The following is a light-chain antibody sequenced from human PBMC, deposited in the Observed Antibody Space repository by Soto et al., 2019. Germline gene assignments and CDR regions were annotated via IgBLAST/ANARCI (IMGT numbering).Light chain of an antibody. Sequence: EIVLTLSPGTLSLSPGERATLSCRASQSVSSSWLAWYQQKPGQAPRLLIYGASSRATGVPDRFSGSGSGTDFTLTITRLEPEDSAVFYCQQYGGPPWTFGQGTKVEIK. CDR3: QQYGGPPWT. V-gene: IGKV3-20*01. J-gene: IGKJ1*01. CDR2: GAS. CDR1: QSVSSSW.